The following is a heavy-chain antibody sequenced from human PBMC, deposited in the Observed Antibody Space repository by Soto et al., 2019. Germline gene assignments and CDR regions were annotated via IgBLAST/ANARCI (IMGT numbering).Heavy chain of an antibody. V-gene: IGHV3-53*01. CDR2: IDDADTT. Sequence: GGSLKLSCAASGFSVSNFYMNWVRQAPGKGLEWVSFIDDADTTYYADSVKGRFTISRDTSKNTLYLQMNSLRAEDTAVYYCARVGQLGAFDIWGQGTMVTVSS. CDR1: GFSVSNFY. CDR3: ARVGQLGAFDI. D-gene: IGHD6-6*01. J-gene: IGHJ3*02.